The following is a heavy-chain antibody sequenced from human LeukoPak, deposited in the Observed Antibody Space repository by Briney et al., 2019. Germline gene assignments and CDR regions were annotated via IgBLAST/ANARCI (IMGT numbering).Heavy chain of an antibody. V-gene: IGHV4-4*09. D-gene: IGHD3-22*01. CDR2: IYTSGST. Sequence: SETLSLACTVSGGSISSYYWSWIRQPPGKGLEWIGYIYTSGSTNYNPSLKSRVTISVDTSKNQFSLKLSSVTAADTAVNYCARSPLYYYDSHALDIWGQGTMVTVSP. CDR3: ARSPLYYYDSHALDI. J-gene: IGHJ3*02. CDR1: GGSISSYY.